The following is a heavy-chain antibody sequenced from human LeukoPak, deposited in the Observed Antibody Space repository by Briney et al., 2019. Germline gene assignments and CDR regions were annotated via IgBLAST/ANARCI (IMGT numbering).Heavy chain of an antibody. CDR1: GGSISSSNW. J-gene: IGHJ5*02. CDR3: ARVMAGYNWFDP. Sequence: SGTLSLTCAVSGGSISSSNWWSWVRQPPGKGLEWIGEIYHSGSTNYNPSLKSRVTISVDTSKNQFSLKLSSVTAADTAVYYCARVMAGYNWFDPWGQGTLVTVSS. CDR2: IYHSGST. V-gene: IGHV4-4*02. D-gene: IGHD3-10*01.